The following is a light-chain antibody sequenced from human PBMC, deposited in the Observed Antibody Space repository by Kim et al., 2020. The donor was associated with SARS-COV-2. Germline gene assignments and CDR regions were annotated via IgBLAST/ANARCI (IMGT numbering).Light chain of an antibody. J-gene: IGLJ2*01. CDR2: EVN. CDR1: ISDV. CDR3: CSYECTVV. V-gene: IGLV2-23*02. Sequence: QSALTQPASVSGSPGQSFTISCTGAISDVVSWYQHHPGEAPKLIIFEVNKRPSQISNRFSGSKSGTTASLTISGLQAEDEANYYCCSYECTVVFGGG.